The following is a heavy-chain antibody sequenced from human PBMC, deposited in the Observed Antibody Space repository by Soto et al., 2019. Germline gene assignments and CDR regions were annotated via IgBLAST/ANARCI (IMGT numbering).Heavy chain of an antibody. CDR1: SASLSSSTYY. CDR2: IYYSGNT. D-gene: IGHD6-6*01. V-gene: IGHV4-39*01. J-gene: IGHJ4*02. Sequence: PSETLSLTCSVSSASLSSSTYYWSWIRQPPGRGPEWIGSIYYSGNTYYKPSLKSRVSISIDTSRNQFSLKLTSVTAADTGVYYCASSSPFHYWGPGILVTVYS. CDR3: ASSSPFHY.